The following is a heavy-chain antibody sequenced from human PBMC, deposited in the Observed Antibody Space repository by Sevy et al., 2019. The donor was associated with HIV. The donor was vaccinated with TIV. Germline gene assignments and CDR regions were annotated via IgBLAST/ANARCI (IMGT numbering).Heavy chain of an antibody. CDR3: ARDVGDSSCWLFDY. V-gene: IGHV3-30-3*01. CDR2: ISYDGSNK. Sequence: GSLRLSCAASGFTFSSYAMHWVRQAPGKGLEWVAVISYDGSNKYYADSVKGRFTISRDNSKNTLYLQMNSLRAEDTAVYYCARDVGDSSCWLFDYWGQGTLVTVSS. CDR1: GFTFSSYA. J-gene: IGHJ4*02. D-gene: IGHD6-19*01.